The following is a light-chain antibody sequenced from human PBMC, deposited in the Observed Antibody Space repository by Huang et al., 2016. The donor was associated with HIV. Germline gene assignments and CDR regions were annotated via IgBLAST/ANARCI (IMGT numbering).Light chain of an antibody. CDR1: QSISSD. J-gene: IGKJ1*01. V-gene: IGKV3-15*01. CDR3: QQYNNWPPMT. CDR2: GAS. Sequence: EIVMTQSPATLSVSPGERATLSCRASQSISSDLAWYQQKPGQAPRLLIYGASTRVTGIPARFSGSGSGTEFTLTISGLQSEDFAVYYCQQYNNWPPMTFGQGTKVEIK.